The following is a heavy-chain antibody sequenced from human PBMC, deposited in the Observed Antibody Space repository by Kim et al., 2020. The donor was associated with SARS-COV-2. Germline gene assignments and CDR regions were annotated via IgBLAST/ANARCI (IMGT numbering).Heavy chain of an antibody. CDR1: GGSISSYY. CDR3: ARVPQDYDILTGYYPSPYNWFDP. CDR2: IYYSGST. J-gene: IGHJ5*02. V-gene: IGHV4-59*01. Sequence: SETLSLTCTVSGGSISSYYWSWIRQPPGKGLEWIGYIYYSGSTNYNPSLKSRVTISVDTSKNQFSLKLSSVTAADTAAYYCARVPQDYDILTGYYPSPYNWFDPWGQGTLVTVSS. D-gene: IGHD3-9*01.